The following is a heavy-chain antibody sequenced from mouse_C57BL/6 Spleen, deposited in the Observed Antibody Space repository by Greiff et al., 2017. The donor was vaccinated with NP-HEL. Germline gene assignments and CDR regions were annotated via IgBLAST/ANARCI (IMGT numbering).Heavy chain of an antibody. Sequence: LVKPGASVKISCKASGYTFTDYYMNWVKQSHGKSLEWIGDINPNNGGTSYNQKFKGKATLTVDKSSSTAYMELRSLTSEDSAVYYCAKVLTGTDAMDYWGQGTSVTVSS. V-gene: IGHV1-26*01. D-gene: IGHD4-1*01. CDR3: AKVLTGTDAMDY. CDR1: GYTFTDYY. CDR2: INPNNGGT. J-gene: IGHJ4*01.